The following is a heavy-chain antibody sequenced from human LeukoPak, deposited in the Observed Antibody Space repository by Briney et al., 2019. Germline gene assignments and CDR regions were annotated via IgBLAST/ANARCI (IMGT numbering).Heavy chain of an antibody. V-gene: IGHV3-48*03. J-gene: IGHJ4*02. D-gene: IGHD2-21*01. CDR1: GFSLSSYE. CDR2: ISSGGNTQ. Sequence: GGSLRLSCAASGFSLSSYEMNWIRQVPGKGLEWVSHISSGGNTQYYADSVRGRFTMSRDDAKKSLDLQMDSLRIEDTGVYYCARDIVNGPFVISLESWGQGARVTVSS. CDR3: ARDIVNGPFVISLES.